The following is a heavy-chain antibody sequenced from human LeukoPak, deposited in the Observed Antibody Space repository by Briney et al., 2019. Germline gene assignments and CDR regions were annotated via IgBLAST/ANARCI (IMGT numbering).Heavy chain of an antibody. D-gene: IGHD2-8*01. CDR3: ANGGVRSDLNP. V-gene: IGHV3-23*01. Sequence: GGSLRLSCAASGFTFSSYAMSWVRQAPGKGLEWVSAISGSGGSTYYADSVKGRFTISRDNSKNTLYLQMNSLRAEDTAVYYCANGGVRSDLNPWGQETLVTVSS. CDR2: ISGSGGST. J-gene: IGHJ5*02. CDR1: GFTFSSYA.